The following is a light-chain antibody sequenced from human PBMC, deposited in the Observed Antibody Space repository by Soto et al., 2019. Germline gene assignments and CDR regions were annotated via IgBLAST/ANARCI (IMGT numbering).Light chain of an antibody. CDR1: QSVSSY. Sequence: EIVLTQSPATLSLSPGDTATLSCRASQSVSSYLAWYQQKPGQAPRLLIYDASNRATGIPARFSGSGSGTNFSLTIVSLEPEDVAVYYCQQRSTWPRTFGQGTKVEIK. CDR2: DAS. CDR3: QQRSTWPRT. J-gene: IGKJ2*01. V-gene: IGKV3-11*01.